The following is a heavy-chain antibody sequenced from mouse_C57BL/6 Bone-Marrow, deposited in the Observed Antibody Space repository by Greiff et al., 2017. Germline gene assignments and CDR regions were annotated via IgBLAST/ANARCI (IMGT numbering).Heavy chain of an antibody. CDR1: GYSFTDYN. V-gene: IGHV1-39*01. Sequence: EVQLQQSGPELVKPGASVKISCKASGYSFTDYNMNWVKQSNGKSLEWIGVINPNYGTTSYNQKFKGKATLTVDQSSSTAYMQLNSLTSEDAAVYYCARENYGSSDWYFDVWGTGTTVTVSS. J-gene: IGHJ1*03. CDR3: ARENYGSSDWYFDV. CDR2: INPNYGTT. D-gene: IGHD1-1*01.